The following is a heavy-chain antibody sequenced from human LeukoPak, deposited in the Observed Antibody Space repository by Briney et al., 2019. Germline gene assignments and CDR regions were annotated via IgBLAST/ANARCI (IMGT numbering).Heavy chain of an antibody. D-gene: IGHD1-1*01. CDR3: ARAGTTGTTGFDY. CDR1: GFTFSSYE. J-gene: IGHJ4*02. V-gene: IGHV3-48*03. CDR2: ISSSGSTI. Sequence: GGSLRLSCAASGFTFSSYEMNWVRQAPRKGLEWVSYISSSGSTIYYADSVKGRFTISRDNAKNSLYLQMNSLRAEDTAVYYCARAGTTGTTGFDYWGQGTLVTVSS.